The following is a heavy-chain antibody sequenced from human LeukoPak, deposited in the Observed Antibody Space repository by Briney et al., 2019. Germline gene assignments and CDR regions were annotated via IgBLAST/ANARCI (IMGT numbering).Heavy chain of an antibody. D-gene: IGHD3-16*02. CDR2: ISTYNGNT. CDR1: GYSFTDYD. V-gene: IGHV1-18*01. CDR3: ARVEVWGSYRHPIDY. J-gene: IGHJ4*02. Sequence: ASVKVCCKASGYSFTDYDITWVRQAPGQGLESMGWISTYNGNTNYAQKLQGRVTMTTDTSTSTAYMELRSLRSDDTAVYYCARVEVWGSYRHPIDYWGQGTLVTVSS.